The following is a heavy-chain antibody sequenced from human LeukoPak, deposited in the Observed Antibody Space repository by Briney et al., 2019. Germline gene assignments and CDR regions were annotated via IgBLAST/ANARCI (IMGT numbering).Heavy chain of an antibody. CDR2: ISAYNGNT. Sequence: ASVKVSCKASGGTFSSYAISWVRQAPGQGLEWMGWISAYNGNTNYAQKLQGRVTMTTDTSTSTAYMELRSLRSDDTAVYYCARDARVYCSSTSCYAGIGYWGQGTLVTVSS. J-gene: IGHJ4*02. V-gene: IGHV1-18*01. D-gene: IGHD2-2*01. CDR3: ARDARVYCSSTSCYAGIGY. CDR1: GGTFSSYA.